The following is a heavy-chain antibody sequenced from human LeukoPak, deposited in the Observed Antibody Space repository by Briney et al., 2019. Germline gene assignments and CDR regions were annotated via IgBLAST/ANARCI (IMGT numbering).Heavy chain of an antibody. CDR2: IIPIFGTA. J-gene: IGHJ4*02. D-gene: IGHD6-19*01. CDR1: GGTFSSYA. Sequence: ASVKVSCKASGGTFSSYAISWVRQAPGQGLEWMGGIIPIFGTANYAQKFQGRVTITADESTSTAYMELSSLRSEDTAVYYCARADSSGWHFDYWGQGTLVTVSS. V-gene: IGHV1-69*13. CDR3: ARADSSGWHFDY.